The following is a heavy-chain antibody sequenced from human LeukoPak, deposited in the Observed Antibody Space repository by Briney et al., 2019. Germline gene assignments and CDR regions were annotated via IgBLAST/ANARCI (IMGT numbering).Heavy chain of an antibody. Sequence: GGSLRLSCAVSGITLSNYGMTWVRQAPGKGLEWVTGIRDSGGSTNYADSVKGRFTISRDNPKNTLYLQMNSLRAEDTAVYFCAKRGVVIRVILVGFHKEAYYFDSWGQGALVTVSS. CDR2: IRDSGGST. D-gene: IGHD3-22*01. CDR1: GITLSNYG. CDR3: AKRGVVIRVILVGFHKEAYYFDS. J-gene: IGHJ4*02. V-gene: IGHV3-23*01.